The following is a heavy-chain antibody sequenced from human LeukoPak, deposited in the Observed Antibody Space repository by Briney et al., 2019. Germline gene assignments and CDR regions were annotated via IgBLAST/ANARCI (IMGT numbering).Heavy chain of an antibody. D-gene: IGHD2-2*01. CDR3: ARVGSTSSVDY. Sequence: GGSLRLSCVVSGFTFSTYAMSWVRQAPGKGLEWVSGIGGSGGDTFYADSVKGRFIISRDNAKNSLYLQMSSLRAEDTAVYYCARVGSTSSVDYWGQGTLVTVSS. CDR2: IGGSGGDT. CDR1: GFTFSTYA. J-gene: IGHJ4*02. V-gene: IGHV3-23*01.